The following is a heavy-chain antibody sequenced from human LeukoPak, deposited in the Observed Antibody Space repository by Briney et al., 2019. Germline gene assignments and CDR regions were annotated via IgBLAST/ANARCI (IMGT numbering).Heavy chain of an antibody. CDR1: GGSISSYY. Sequence: SGTLSLTCTVSGGSISSYYWSWIRQPAGKGLEWIGRIYNSGANNYKRCLNSRVTMSVDTSKNQFSLKLSAVTAADTGVYSCARGSGSGFDPWGQGTLVTISS. CDR3: ARGSGSGFDP. J-gene: IGHJ5*02. CDR2: IYNSGAN. V-gene: IGHV4-4*07.